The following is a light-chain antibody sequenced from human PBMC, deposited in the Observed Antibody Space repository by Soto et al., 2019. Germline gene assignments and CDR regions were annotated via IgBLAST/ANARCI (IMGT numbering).Light chain of an antibody. J-gene: IGLJ1*01. CDR3: CSYGGSFPYV. Sequence: QSALTQPPSVSGSPGQSVTISCTGTSSDVGGYDYVSWYQQRPGKAPKLLIYDVTKRPSGVPDRFSGSKSGNTASLTISGLQAEDEADFYRCSYGGSFPYVFGTGTKLTVL. CDR1: SSDVGGYDY. V-gene: IGLV2-11*01. CDR2: DVT.